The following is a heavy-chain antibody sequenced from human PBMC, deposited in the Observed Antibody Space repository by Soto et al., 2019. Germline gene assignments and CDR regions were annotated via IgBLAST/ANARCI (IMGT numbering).Heavy chain of an antibody. Sequence: ASVKVSCKASGYTFTGYYMHWVRQAPGQGLEWMGWINPNSGGTNYAQKFQGRVTMTRDTSISTAYMELSRLRSDDTAVYYCARESGPPKFTNIVVVPAATPGPLDYWGQGTLVTAPQ. D-gene: IGHD2-2*01. CDR2: INPNSGGT. J-gene: IGHJ4*02. V-gene: IGHV1-2*02. CDR3: ARESGPPKFTNIVVVPAATPGPLDY. CDR1: GYTFTGYY.